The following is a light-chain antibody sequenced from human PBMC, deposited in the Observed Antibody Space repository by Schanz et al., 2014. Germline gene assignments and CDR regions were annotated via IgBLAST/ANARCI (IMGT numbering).Light chain of an antibody. CDR2: AAS. Sequence: DIQMTQSPSSLSASVGDRLTITCRASQSISAYLNWYQQKPGKAPNLLIYAASSLQSGVPSRFSGSGSGIDFTLTISSLQREDFATYYCQQSHITPHTFGQGTKVEIK. CDR3: QQSHITPHT. CDR1: QSISAY. V-gene: IGKV1-39*01. J-gene: IGKJ1*01.